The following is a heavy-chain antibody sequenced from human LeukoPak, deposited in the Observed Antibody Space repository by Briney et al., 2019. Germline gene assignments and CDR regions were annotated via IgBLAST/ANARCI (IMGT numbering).Heavy chain of an antibody. CDR1: GGSISSYY. CDR3: AREWDTSSFDPRASGDY. J-gene: IGHJ4*02. V-gene: IGHV4-59*12. CDR2: IYYSGST. D-gene: IGHD3-9*01. Sequence: SETLSLTCTVSGGSISSYYWSWIRQPPGKGLEWIGYIYYSGSTFYNPSLKSRVTISLDTSKHQFSLKLTSVTAADTAVYYCAREWDTSSFDPRASGDYWGQGTPVTVSS.